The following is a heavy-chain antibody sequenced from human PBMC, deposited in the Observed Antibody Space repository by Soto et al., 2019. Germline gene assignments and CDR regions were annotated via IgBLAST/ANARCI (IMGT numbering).Heavy chain of an antibody. CDR3: ARDAAAHKYYFDY. J-gene: IGHJ4*02. V-gene: IGHV3-11*01. Sequence: PGGSLRLSCAASGFTFSDYYMSWIRQAPGKGLEWVSYISSSGSTIYYADSVKGRLTISRDNAKNSLYLQMNSLRAEDTAVYYCARDAAAHKYYFDYWGQGTLVTVSS. D-gene: IGHD2-2*01. CDR2: ISSSGSTI. CDR1: GFTFSDYY.